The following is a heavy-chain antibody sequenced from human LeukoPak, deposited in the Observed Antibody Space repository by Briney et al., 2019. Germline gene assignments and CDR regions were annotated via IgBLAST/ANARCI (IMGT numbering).Heavy chain of an antibody. CDR3: ARLGYCSGGSCYMDYYYYMDV. Sequence: PSETLSLTCTVSGGSISSYYWSWIRQPPGKGLEWIGYIYTSGSTNYNPSLKSRVTISVATSKHQFSLKLSSVTAADTAVYYCARLGYCSGGSCYMDYYYYMDVWGKGTTVTVSS. CDR2: IYTSGST. V-gene: IGHV4-4*09. D-gene: IGHD2-15*01. CDR1: GGSISSYY. J-gene: IGHJ6*03.